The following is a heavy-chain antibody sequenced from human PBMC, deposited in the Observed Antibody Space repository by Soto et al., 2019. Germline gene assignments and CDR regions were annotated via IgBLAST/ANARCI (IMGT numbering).Heavy chain of an antibody. Sequence: QVQLVQSGAEVKKPGASVKVSCKASGYTFTNYEINWVRQATGQGLEWMGWMNPGSGNTGYAHKFRGRVTMTRNISISTAYMELSRRGSDDTAIYYWARMAASGSLNWFDPWGQGTLVTVSS. CDR3: ARMAASGSLNWFDP. CDR2: MNPGSGNT. J-gene: IGHJ5*02. V-gene: IGHV1-8*01. D-gene: IGHD3-10*01. CDR1: GYTFTNYE.